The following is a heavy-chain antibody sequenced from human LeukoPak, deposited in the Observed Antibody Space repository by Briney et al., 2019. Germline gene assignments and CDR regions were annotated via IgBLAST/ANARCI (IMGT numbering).Heavy chain of an antibody. CDR3: AKDGIESQLERPPNWFDP. D-gene: IGHD1-1*01. J-gene: IGHJ5*02. V-gene: IGHV3-48*01. CDR1: GFTFSSYE. CDR2: ISSSSSTI. Sequence: GGSLRLSCAASGFTFSSYEMNWVRQAPGKGLEWVSDISSSSSTIYYADSVKGRFTISRDNSKNTLYLQMNSLRAEDTAVYYCAKDGIESQLERPPNWFDPWGQGTLVTVSS.